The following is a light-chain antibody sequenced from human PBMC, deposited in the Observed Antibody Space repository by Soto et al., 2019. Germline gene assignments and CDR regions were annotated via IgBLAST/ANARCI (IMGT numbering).Light chain of an antibody. CDR2: GNY. J-gene: IGLJ3*02. Sequence: QSVLTQPPSVSGAPGQRVTISCTGSSSNTGAGYDVHWYQQVPGMAPKLLIFGNYERPSGVPDRFSGSKSGASASLAISGLQTEDEADCYCQSYDTSLNDWVFGGGTKVTVL. CDR1: SSNTGAGYD. CDR3: QSYDTSLNDWV. V-gene: IGLV1-40*01.